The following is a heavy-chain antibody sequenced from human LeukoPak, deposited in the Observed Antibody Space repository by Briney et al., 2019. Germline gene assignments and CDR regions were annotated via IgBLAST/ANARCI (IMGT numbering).Heavy chain of an antibody. CDR2: ISAYNGNT. Sequence: GASVKVSCKASGYTFTTYYISWVRQAPGQGLEWMGWISAYNGNTNYAQKFQGRVTMTTDTSTSTAYMELRSLRSDDTAVYYCARAPLYYDSSGYTHSTYNWFDPGAREPWSPSPQ. CDR3: ARAPLYYDSSGYTHSTYNWFDP. D-gene: IGHD3-22*01. CDR1: GYTFTTYY. V-gene: IGHV1-18*01. J-gene: IGHJ5*02.